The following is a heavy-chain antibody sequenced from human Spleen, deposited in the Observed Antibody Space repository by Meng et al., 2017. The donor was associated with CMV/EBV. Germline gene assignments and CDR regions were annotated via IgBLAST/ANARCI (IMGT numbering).Heavy chain of an antibody. CDR2: IYYSGST. V-gene: IGHV4-61*01. CDR1: GGSVSGGSYY. CDR3: ARDDYYDSSSDY. D-gene: IGHD3-22*01. J-gene: IGHJ4*02. Sequence: VSGGSVSGGSYYWSWIRQPPGKGLEWIGYIYYSGSTNYNPSLKSRVTISVDTSKNQFSLKLSSVTAADTAVYYCARDDYYDSSSDYWGQGTLVTVSS.